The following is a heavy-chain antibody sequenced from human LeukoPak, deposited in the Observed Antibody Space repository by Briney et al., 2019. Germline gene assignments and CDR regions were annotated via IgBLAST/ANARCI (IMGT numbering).Heavy chain of an antibody. D-gene: IGHD2-2*01. Sequence: GGSLRLSCAASGFTFSSYAMSWVRQAPGKGPEWVSRMSGDGNYVLYADSVKGRFTIPRDNAQNTVYLHMSSLRAEDTGVYYCAAMILGGRDYWGQGTLVTVSS. V-gene: IGHV3-23*01. CDR3: AAMILGGRDY. J-gene: IGHJ4*02. CDR1: GFTFSSYA. CDR2: MSGDGNYV.